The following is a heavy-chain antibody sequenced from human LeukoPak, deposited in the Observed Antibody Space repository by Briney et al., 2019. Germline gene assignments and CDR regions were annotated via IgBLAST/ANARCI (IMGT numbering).Heavy chain of an antibody. D-gene: IGHD4-17*01. CDR3: ARERRPTVLYFDY. CDR2: IKQDGSEK. V-gene: IGHV3-7*01. CDR1: GFTLSYYW. J-gene: IGHJ4*02. Sequence: GGSLRLSCAASGFTLSYYWMSWVRQAPGKGLEWVANIKQDGSEKYYVDSVKGRFTISRDNAKNSLYLQMNSLRAEDTAVYYCARERRPTVLYFDYWGQGTLVTVSS.